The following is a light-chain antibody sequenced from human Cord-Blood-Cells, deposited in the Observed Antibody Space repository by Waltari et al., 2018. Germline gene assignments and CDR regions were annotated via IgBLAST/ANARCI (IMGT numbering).Light chain of an antibody. CDR1: SSDVGGYNY. V-gene: IGLV2-11*01. CDR2: DVS. CDR3: CSYAGSYTSRV. Sequence: QSALTQPRSVSGSPGQSVTISCTGTSSDVGGYNYVSWYQQHPGKAPNLMIYDVSKRPSGVPDRFSGSKSGNTASLTISGLQAEDEADYYCCSYAGSYTSRVFGGGTKLTVL. J-gene: IGLJ3*02.